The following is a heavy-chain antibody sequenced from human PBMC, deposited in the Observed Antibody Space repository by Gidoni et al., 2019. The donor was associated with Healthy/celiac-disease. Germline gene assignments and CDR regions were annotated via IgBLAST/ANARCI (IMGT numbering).Heavy chain of an antibody. Sequence: QVQLVESGGGVVQPGRSLRLSWPASGFTFSSYGMHWVRQAPGKGLEWVAVIWYDGSNKYYADSVKGRFTISRDNSKNTLYLQMNSLRAEDTAVYYCARFEFDYWGQGTLVTVSS. CDR1: GFTFSSYG. CDR3: ARFEFDY. V-gene: IGHV3-33*01. J-gene: IGHJ4*02. CDR2: IWYDGSNK.